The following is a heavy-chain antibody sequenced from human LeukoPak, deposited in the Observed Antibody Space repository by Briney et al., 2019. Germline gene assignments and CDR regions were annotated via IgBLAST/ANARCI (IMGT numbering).Heavy chain of an antibody. CDR3: AKPHSSGYYWGPFDY. CDR2: ISGSGGST. D-gene: IGHD3-22*01. Sequence: GGSLRLSCAASGFTFSSYAMSWVRQAPGKGLEWVSAISGSGGSTYYADSVKGRFTISRDNSKNTLYLQMNSLRAEDTAVYYCAKPHSSGYYWGPFDYWGQGTLVTVPS. V-gene: IGHV3-23*01. CDR1: GFTFSSYA. J-gene: IGHJ4*02.